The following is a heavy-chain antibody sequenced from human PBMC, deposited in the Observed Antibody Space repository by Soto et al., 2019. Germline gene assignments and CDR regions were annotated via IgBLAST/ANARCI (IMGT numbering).Heavy chain of an antibody. D-gene: IGHD6-13*01. CDR2: INHSGST. Sequence: SETLSLTCAVYGGSFSGYYWSWIRQPPGKGLEWIGEINHSGSTNYNPSLKSRVTISVDTSKNQFSLKLGSVTAADTAVYYCARGGPDSSSYGMDVWGQGTTVTVSS. V-gene: IGHV4-34*01. CDR1: GGSFSGYY. CDR3: ARGGPDSSSYGMDV. J-gene: IGHJ6*02.